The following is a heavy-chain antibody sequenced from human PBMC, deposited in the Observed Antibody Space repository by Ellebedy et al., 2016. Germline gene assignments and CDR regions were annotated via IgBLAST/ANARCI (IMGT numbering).Heavy chain of an antibody. Sequence: GESLKISCAASGFTFTSYSMKWVRQTPGKGLEWVSYISPTSGSTIYYADSVKGRFTISRDNAKNSVYLQMNSLRDEDTAVYYCTRGGLDNSFDVWGQGTMVTVSS. V-gene: IGHV3-48*02. D-gene: IGHD3-16*01. CDR3: TRGGLDNSFDV. J-gene: IGHJ3*01. CDR1: GFTFTSYS. CDR2: ISPTSGSTI.